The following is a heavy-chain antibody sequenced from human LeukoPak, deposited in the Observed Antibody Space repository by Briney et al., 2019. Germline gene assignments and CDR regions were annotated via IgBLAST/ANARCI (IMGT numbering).Heavy chain of an antibody. Sequence: PGGSLRLSCAASGFTFSSYAMHWVRQAPGKGLEWVAVISYDGSNKYYADSVKGRFTISRDNSKNTLYLQMNSLRAEDTAVYYCARDIEPFYGGNWGDYWGQGTLVTVSS. CDR2: ISYDGSNK. V-gene: IGHV3-30-3*01. J-gene: IGHJ4*02. CDR3: ARDIEPFYGGNWGDY. D-gene: IGHD4-23*01. CDR1: GFTFSSYA.